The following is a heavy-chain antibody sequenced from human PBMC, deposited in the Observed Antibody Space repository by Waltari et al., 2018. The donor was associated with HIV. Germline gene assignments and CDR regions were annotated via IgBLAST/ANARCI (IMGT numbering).Heavy chain of an antibody. Sequence: EVQLVESGGGLVKPGGSLRLSCAASGFTFSSYSMNWVRQAPGKGLEWVSSISSSSSYIYYADSVKGRFTISRDNAKNSLYLQMNSLRAEDTAVYYCARRDGYNSGVDYWGQGTLVTVSS. CDR3: ARRDGYNSGVDY. CDR2: ISSSSSYI. CDR1: GFTFSSYS. D-gene: IGHD5-12*01. V-gene: IGHV3-21*01. J-gene: IGHJ4*02.